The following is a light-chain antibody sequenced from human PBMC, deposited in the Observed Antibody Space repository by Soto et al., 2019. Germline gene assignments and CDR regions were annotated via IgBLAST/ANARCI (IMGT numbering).Light chain of an antibody. J-gene: IGKJ1*01. CDR1: QSISTH. CDR2: AAS. CDR3: QQSYTSWWT. V-gene: IGKV1-39*01. Sequence: DIQMTQSPSSLSASVGERVSITFRASQSISTHLSWYQQEPGKAPKLLIYAASSLQSWVPSRFTGSGSGTDFTLTISSLQPEDFATYYCQQSYTSWWTFGQGTKVDI.